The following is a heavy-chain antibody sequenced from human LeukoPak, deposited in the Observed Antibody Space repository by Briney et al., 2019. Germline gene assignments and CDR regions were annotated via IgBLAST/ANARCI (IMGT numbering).Heavy chain of an antibody. CDR3: ARDDPTTAAGTGFDY. V-gene: IGHV3-30*03. J-gene: IGHJ4*02. D-gene: IGHD6-13*01. Sequence: GRSLRLSCAASGFTFSSYGMHWVRQAPGKGLEWVAVISYDGSNKYYADSVKGRFTTSRDNSKNTLYLQMNSLRAEDTAVYYCARDDPTTAAGTGFDYWGQGTLVTVSS. CDR1: GFTFSSYG. CDR2: ISYDGSNK.